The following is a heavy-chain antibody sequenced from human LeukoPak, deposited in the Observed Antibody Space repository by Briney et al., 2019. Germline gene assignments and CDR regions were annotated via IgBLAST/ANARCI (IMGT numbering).Heavy chain of an antibody. CDR1: GGSISSGSYY. V-gene: IGHV4-61*02. J-gene: IGHJ4*02. Sequence: SQTLSLTCTVSGGSISSGSYYWSWIRQPAGKGLEWIGRIYTSGSTNYNPSLKSRVTISVDTSKNQFSLKLSSVTAADTAVYYCARSIVVVVAASTPFDYWGQGTLVTVSS. D-gene: IGHD2-15*01. CDR2: IYTSGST. CDR3: ARSIVVVVAASTPFDY.